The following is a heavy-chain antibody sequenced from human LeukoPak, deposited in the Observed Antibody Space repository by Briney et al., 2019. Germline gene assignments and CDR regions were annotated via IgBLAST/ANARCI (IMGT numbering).Heavy chain of an antibody. J-gene: IGHJ4*02. D-gene: IGHD5-18*01. Sequence: GGSLRLSCAASGFTFNSYGMHWVRQAPGKGLEWVSVISGSTSSTYYADSVKGRFSISRDNSENIVYLQMNNLRAEDTAVYYCAGRVTGYSSGYVYWGQGTLVTVSS. CDR3: AGRVTGYSSGYVY. CDR1: GFTFNSYG. CDR2: ISGSTSST. V-gene: IGHV3-23*01.